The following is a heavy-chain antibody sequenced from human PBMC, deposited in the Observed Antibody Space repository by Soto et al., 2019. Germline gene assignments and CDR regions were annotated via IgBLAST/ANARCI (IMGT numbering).Heavy chain of an antibody. CDR1: GFSISGYW. J-gene: IGHJ6*04. CDR2: INSDGSTT. V-gene: IGHV3-74*01. CDR3: ARGIKNIYAVDF. Sequence: GGSLRLSCVASGFSISGYWMHWVRQAPGKGLVWVSRINSDGSTTNYADSVKGQFTLSRDNAESTVYLQMNSLRAEDTAVYYCARGIKNIYAVDFWGKGTTVTVSS. D-gene: IGHD3-10*01.